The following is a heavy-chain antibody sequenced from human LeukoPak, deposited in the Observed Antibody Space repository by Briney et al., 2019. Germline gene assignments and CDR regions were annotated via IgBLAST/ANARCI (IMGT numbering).Heavy chain of an antibody. CDR2: IIPIFGTA. D-gene: IGHD5-24*01. CDR3: ARGHPQGGYNTLRY. J-gene: IGHJ4*02. CDR1: GGTFSSYA. Sequence: GASVKVSRKASGGTFSSYAISWVRQAPGQGLEWMGGIIPIFGTANYAQKFQGRVTITTDESTSTAYMELSSLRSEDTAVYYCARGHPQGGYNTLRYWGQGTLVTVSS. V-gene: IGHV1-69*05.